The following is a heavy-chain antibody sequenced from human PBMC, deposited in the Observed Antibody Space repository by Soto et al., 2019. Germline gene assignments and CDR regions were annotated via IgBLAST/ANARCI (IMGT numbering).Heavy chain of an antibody. V-gene: IGHV3-7*03. CDR1: GFKFSDYW. D-gene: IGHD3-16*02. J-gene: IGHJ4*02. Sequence: QPGGSLRLSCAASGFKFSDYWMSWVRQAPGKGLEWVGNIKHDTSEAHYADSVKGRFTITRDNIKNFLFLQMRDLRADDTASYYCARDGLLFSGPYRPSRFDYWGLGALVTVPS. CDR3: ARDGLLFSGPYRPSRFDY. CDR2: IKHDTSEA.